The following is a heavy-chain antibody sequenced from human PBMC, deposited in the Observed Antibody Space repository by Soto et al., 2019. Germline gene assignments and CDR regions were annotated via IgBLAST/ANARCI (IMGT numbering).Heavy chain of an antibody. V-gene: IGHV4-39*01. CDR3: ASATVTTRYYYYGMDV. D-gene: IGHD4-17*01. Sequence: QLQLQESGPGLVKPSETLSLTCTVSGGSISSSSYYWGWIRQPPGKGLEWIGSIYYSGSTYYNPSLKSRVTISVDTSKNQFSLKLSSVTAADTAVYYCASATVTTRYYYYGMDVWGQGTTVTVSS. CDR1: GGSISSSSYY. J-gene: IGHJ6*02. CDR2: IYYSGST.